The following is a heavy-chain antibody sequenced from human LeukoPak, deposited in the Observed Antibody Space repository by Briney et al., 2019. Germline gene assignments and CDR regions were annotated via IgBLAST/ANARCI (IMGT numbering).Heavy chain of an antibody. Sequence: SQTLSLTCNVSGGSISSGSYYWSWIRQPAGKGLEWIGRIYTSGTTNYNPSLKSRVTISVDTSKNQFSLKLKSVTAADTAVYYCARGRPTYYYGSGSCHFDYWGQRTLVSVSS. J-gene: IGHJ4*02. V-gene: IGHV4-61*02. CDR1: GGSISSGSYY. CDR2: IYTSGTT. D-gene: IGHD3-10*01. CDR3: ARGRPTYYYGSGSCHFDY.